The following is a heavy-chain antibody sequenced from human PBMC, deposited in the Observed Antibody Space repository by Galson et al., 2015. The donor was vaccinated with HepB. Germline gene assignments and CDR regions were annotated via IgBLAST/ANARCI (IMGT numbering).Heavy chain of an antibody. CDR3: ARDVRNDYVWTRGAFDI. Sequence: SLRLSCAASGFTVSSNYMSWVRQAPGKGLEWVSVIYSGGSTYYADSVKGRFTISRDNSKNTLYLQMNSLRAEDTAVYYCARDVRNDYVWTRGAFDIWGQGTMVTVSS. CDR2: IYSGGST. J-gene: IGHJ3*02. V-gene: IGHV3-53*01. D-gene: IGHD3-16*01. CDR1: GFTVSSNY.